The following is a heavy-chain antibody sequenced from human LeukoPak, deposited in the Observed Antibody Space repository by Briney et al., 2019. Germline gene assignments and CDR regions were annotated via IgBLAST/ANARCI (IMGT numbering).Heavy chain of an antibody. CDR1: GGSISSSSYY. V-gene: IGHV4-39*07. CDR2: IYYSGST. Sequence: ETLSLTCTVFGGSISSSSYYWGWIRQPPGKGLEWIGSIYYSGSTYYNPSLKSRVTISVDTSKNQFSLKLSSVTAADTAVYYCARDQPSTGSPDYWGQGTLVTVSS. J-gene: IGHJ4*02. D-gene: IGHD4-17*01. CDR3: ARDQPSTGSPDY.